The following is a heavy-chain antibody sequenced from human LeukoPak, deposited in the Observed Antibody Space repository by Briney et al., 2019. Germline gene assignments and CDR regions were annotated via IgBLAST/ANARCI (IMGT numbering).Heavy chain of an antibody. D-gene: IGHD3-22*01. J-gene: IGHJ4*02. CDR1: GFTFTTYA. CDR2: VSASGGDT. CDR3: AKEGVGYYGSSAYSLYYFDY. V-gene: IGHV3-23*01. Sequence: GGSLRLSCAASGFTFTTYAMSWVRQAPGKGLEWVSSVSASGGDTYYADSVKGRFTISRDNSKNTLYLQMNSLRADDTAVYYCAKEGVGYYGSSAYSLYYFDYWGQGSLVTVSS.